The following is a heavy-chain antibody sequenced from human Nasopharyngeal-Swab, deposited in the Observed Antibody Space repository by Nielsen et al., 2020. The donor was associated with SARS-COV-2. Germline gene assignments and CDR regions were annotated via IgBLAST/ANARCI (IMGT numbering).Heavy chain of an antibody. J-gene: IGHJ4*02. V-gene: IGHV3-30-3*02. CDR1: GFNFTSYA. Sequence: GGSLRLSCSASGFNFTSYAIHCVRQPPGKGLEWVAVVSYDGTNTFYADSVKGRFAISRDNSKSTVSLQMNSLRSEDTAAYYCAKDRGGRSLDSWGQGTPVTVSS. D-gene: IGHD3-16*01. CDR2: VSYDGTNT. CDR3: AKDRGGRSLDS.